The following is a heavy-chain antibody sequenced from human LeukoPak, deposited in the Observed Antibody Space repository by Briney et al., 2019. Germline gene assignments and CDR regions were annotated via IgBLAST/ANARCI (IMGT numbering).Heavy chain of an antibody. CDR2: IRYGGNNK. J-gene: IGHJ4*02. Sequence: GGSLRLSCAASGFTVSSNYMSWVRQAPGKGLEWVAVIRYGGNNKYYVDSVKGRFTISRDNSKNTLYLQMNSLRAEDTAVYYCARETTRDGYSFDYWGQGTLVTVSS. CDR3: ARETTRDGYSFDY. D-gene: IGHD4-4*01. V-gene: IGHV3-33*08. CDR1: GFTVSSNY.